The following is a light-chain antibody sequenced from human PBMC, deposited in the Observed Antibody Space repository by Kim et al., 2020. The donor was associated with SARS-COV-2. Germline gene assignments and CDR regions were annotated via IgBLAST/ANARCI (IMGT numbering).Light chain of an antibody. CDR1: RSVCTN. V-gene: IGKV3-15*01. Sequence: SPEEIATLSRAARRSVCTNSACYPRRPGQAPRLLIYEASTRETGIPGRFSGSGSVTEFTLTIGGLQSGDFALYNCQQYHKWRGITLRQGARLGI. CDR3: QQYHKWRGIT. CDR2: EAS. J-gene: IGKJ5*01.